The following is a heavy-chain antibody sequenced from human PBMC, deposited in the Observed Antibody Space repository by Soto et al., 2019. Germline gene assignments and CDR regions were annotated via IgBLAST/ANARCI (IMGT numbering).Heavy chain of an antibody. CDR2: INSRSTTI. CDR3: AARGDYGLLTGYYGFDY. Sequence: GGSLRLSCVASGFTFNTYSMNWVRQAPGKGLEWLSFINSRSTTIYYADSVKGQLTVSRDNAKSSLYLQMNSLRDEVTAVYYCAARGDYGLLTGYYGFDYWGQGSLVTVSS. D-gene: IGHD3-9*01. J-gene: IGHJ4*02. V-gene: IGHV3-48*02. CDR1: GFTFNTYS.